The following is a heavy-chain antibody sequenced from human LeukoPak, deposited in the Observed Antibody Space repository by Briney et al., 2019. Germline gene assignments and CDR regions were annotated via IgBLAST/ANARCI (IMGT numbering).Heavy chain of an antibody. CDR3: ARGDGWFGELANFDY. CDR2: ISSSRRSI. Sequence: GGSLRLPCAASGFTFSAYNMNSVRQAPGMGLEWVSSISSSRRSIHYADSVKGRFTISRDNAKNSLDLQMNSLTDEDTAVYYCARGDGWFGELANFDYWGQGTLVTVSS. CDR1: GFTFSAYN. V-gene: IGHV3-48*02. J-gene: IGHJ4*02. D-gene: IGHD3-10*01.